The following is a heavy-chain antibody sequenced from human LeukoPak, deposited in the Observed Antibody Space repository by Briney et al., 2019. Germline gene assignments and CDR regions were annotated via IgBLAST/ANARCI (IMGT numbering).Heavy chain of an antibody. CDR3: ARDFIPLYYDFWSGYYRPFYYMDV. J-gene: IGHJ6*03. Sequence: GGSLRLSCAASGFTFSSYSMNWVRQAPGKGLEWVSSISSSSSYIYYADSVKGRFTIYRDNAKNSLYLQMNSLRAEDTAVYYCARDFIPLYYDFWSGYYRPFYYMDVWGKGTTVTVSS. CDR2: ISSSSSYI. V-gene: IGHV3-21*01. CDR1: GFTFSSYS. D-gene: IGHD3-3*01.